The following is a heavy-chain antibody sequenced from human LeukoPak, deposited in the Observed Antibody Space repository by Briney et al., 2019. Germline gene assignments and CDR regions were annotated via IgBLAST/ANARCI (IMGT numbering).Heavy chain of an antibody. J-gene: IGHJ4*02. CDR3: ARESGYSGYDYFDY. CDR1: GGSISSGGYS. D-gene: IGHD5-12*01. Sequence: SETLSLTCAVSGGSISSGGYSWSWIRQPPGKGLEWIGYIYHSGSTYYNPSLKSRATISLDRSKNQFSLKLSSVTAADTAVYYCARESGYSGYDYFDYWGQGTLVTVSS. CDR2: IYHSGST. V-gene: IGHV4-30-2*01.